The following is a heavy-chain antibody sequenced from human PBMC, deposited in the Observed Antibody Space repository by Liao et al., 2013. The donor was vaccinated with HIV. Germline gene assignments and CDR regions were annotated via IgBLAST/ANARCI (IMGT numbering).Heavy chain of an antibody. CDR3: ARANYYDSSGYYPRYYFDY. V-gene: IGHV4-39*07. J-gene: IGHJ4*02. D-gene: IGHD3-22*01. Sequence: QLQLQESGPGLVKPSETLSLTCNVSGGSISSSSYYWGWIRQPPGKGLEWIGNIYYSGSTYYNPSLRSRVTISLDTSKHQFSLRLSSVTAADTAVYYCARANYYDSSGYYPRYYFDYWGQGTLVTVSS. CDR1: GGSISSSSYY. CDR2: IYYSGST.